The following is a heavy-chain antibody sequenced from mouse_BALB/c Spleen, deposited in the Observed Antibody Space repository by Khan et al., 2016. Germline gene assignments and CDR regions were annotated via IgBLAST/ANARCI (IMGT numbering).Heavy chain of an antibody. V-gene: IGHV5-4*02. J-gene: IGHJ2*02. CDR3: SSLDY. CDR2: INNGGSYT. CDR1: GFTFSNYF. Sequence: EVELVESGGGLVKPGGSLKLSCAASGFTFSNYFMYWIRQTPEQRLEWVATINNGGSYTYYPDSVKGRFTISRDNAKNNLYLQMSSLKSEDTAIXYCSSLDYWGQGTSLTVSS.